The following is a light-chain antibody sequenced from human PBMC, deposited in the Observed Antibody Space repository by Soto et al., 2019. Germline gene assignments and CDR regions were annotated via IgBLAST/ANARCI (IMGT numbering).Light chain of an antibody. V-gene: IGLV2-11*01. CDR3: CSYAGSYTVV. CDR1: SSDVGGYNY. CDR2: DVS. Sequence: QSALTQPRSVSGSPGQSVTISCTGTSSDVGGYNYVSWYQQHPGKAPKLMIYDVSKRPSGVPDRFSGSKSGNTASLTISGLQDEDEADYYCCSYAGSYTVVFGTGTKVTVL. J-gene: IGLJ1*01.